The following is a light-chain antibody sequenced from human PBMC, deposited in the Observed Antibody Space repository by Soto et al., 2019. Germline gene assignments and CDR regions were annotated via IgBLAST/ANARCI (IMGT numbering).Light chain of an antibody. V-gene: IGLV2-23*01. CDR1: SNDVGFYNL. Sequence: QSALTQPRSVSGSPGQSVTISCTGTSNDVGFYNLVSWYQHRPGKAPKFILYEGSKRPSGVSNRFSGSKSGNTASLTISGLQAEDEAYYYCCSYAGSSYYVFGSGTKLTVL. J-gene: IGLJ1*01. CDR2: EGS. CDR3: CSYAGSSYYV.